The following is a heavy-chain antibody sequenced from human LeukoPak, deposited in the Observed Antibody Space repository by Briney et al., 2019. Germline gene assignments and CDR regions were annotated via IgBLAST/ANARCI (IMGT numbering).Heavy chain of an antibody. J-gene: IGHJ5*02. V-gene: IGHV1-69*13. CDR1: GGTFSSYA. Sequence: SVKVSCKASGGTFSSYAISWVRQAPGQGLEWMGGIFPIFGTANYAQKFQGRVTNTADESTSTAYMELSSLRSEDTAVYYCARDGLSATVSSYNWFDPWGQGTLVTVSS. CDR3: ARDGLSATVSSYNWFDP. CDR2: IFPIFGTA. D-gene: IGHD4-11*01.